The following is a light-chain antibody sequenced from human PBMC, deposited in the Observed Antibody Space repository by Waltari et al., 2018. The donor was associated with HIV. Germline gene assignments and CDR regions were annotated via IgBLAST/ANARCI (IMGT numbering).Light chain of an antibody. CDR3: MQALQTPLT. CDR1: QSLLYSNGYNY. Sequence: DIVMTQSPLSLPVTPGEPASISCRSSQSLLYSNGYNYLDWYLQKPGQSPQLLIYLGSNRASGVPDRFSGSGSGTDFTLRISRVEAEDVGVYYCMQALQTPLTFG. J-gene: IGKJ4*01. CDR2: LGS. V-gene: IGKV2-28*01.